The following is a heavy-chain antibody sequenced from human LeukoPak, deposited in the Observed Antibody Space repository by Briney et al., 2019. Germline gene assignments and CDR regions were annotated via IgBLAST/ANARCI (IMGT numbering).Heavy chain of an antibody. J-gene: IGHJ5*02. CDR3: ARDKNGELWLPPRGYWFDP. V-gene: IGHV4-4*07. CDR1: GGSISSYY. D-gene: IGHD6-19*01. CDR2: IYTSGST. Sequence: SETLSLTCTVSGGSISSYYRSWIRQPAGKGLEWIGRIYTSGSTNYNPSLKSRVTMSVDTSKNQFPLKPSSVTAADSAVYYCARDKNGELWLPPRGYWFDPWGQGTLVTVSS.